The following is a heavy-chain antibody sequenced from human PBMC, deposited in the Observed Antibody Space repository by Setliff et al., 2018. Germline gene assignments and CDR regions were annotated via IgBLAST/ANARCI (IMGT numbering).Heavy chain of an antibody. CDR1: GSAISSGHY. CDR3: VRDAGDGYGVDAYAGGEFDF. Sequence: SQTLSLTCAVSGSAISSGHYWGWIRQPPGKGLEWIGSFRPSGKTYYNPSLNSRVTISVDTSKKQFSLKVTSVTAADTAVYYCVRDAGDGYGVDAYAGGEFDFWGQGTMVTVSS. CDR2: FRPSGKT. J-gene: IGHJ3*01. V-gene: IGHV4-38-2*02. D-gene: IGHD4-17*01.